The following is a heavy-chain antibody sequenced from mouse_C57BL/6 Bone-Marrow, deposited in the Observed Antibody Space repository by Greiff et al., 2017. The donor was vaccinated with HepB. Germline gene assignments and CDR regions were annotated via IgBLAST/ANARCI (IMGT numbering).Heavy chain of an antibody. CDR2: ISYSGST. CDR1: GYSITSGYD. CDR3: AREDTTVVFDY. Sequence: DVQLVESGPGMVKPSQSLSLTCTVTGYSITSGYDWHWIRHFPGNKLEWMGYISYSGSTNYNPSLKSRISITHDTSKNHFFLKLNSVTTEDTATYYCAREDTTVVFDYWGQGTTLTVSS. D-gene: IGHD1-1*01. V-gene: IGHV3-1*01. J-gene: IGHJ2*01.